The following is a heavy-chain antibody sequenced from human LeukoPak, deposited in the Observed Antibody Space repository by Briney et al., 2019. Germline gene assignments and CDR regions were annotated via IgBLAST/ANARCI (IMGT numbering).Heavy chain of an antibody. D-gene: IGHD2-8*01. J-gene: IGHJ4*02. CDR3: ARHGYAVGYFDY. V-gene: IGHV4-59*08. CDR1: GGSLSSYY. Sequence: PSETLSLTCTVSGGSLSSYYWSWIRQPSGKGLEWIGCIYYSGSTNYNPPLKSRVTISVDTSKNQFSLKLSSVTAADTAVYYCARHGYAVGYFDYWGQGTLVTVSS. CDR2: IYYSGST.